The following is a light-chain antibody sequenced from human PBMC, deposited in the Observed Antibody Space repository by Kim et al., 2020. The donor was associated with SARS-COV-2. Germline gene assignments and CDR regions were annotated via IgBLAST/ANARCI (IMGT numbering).Light chain of an antibody. CDR3: QQYVSTRLT. V-gene: IGKV3-20*01. CDR2: AAS. Sequence: EIVLTQSPGILSLSPGESVTLSCRASESVSSSYLAWYQQKSGQAPRLLIYAASSRATGIPDRFSGRGSGAAFILTSSRVEPDVSAVYYCQQYVSTRLTFGQGTRLEIK. CDR1: ESVSSSY. J-gene: IGKJ5*01.